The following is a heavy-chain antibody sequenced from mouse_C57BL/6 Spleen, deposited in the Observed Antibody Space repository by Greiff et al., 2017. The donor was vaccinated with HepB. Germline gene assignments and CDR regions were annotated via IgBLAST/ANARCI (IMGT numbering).Heavy chain of an antibody. J-gene: IGHJ1*03. Sequence: QVQLQQPGAELVMPGASVKLSCKASGYTFTSYWMHWVKQRPGQGLEWIGEIDPSDSYTNYNQKFKGKSTLTVDKSSSTAYMQLSSLTSEDSAVYYCARTGATGGYFDVWGTGTTVTVSS. D-gene: IGHD3-1*01. CDR2: IDPSDSYT. CDR1: GYTFTSYW. V-gene: IGHV1-69*01. CDR3: ARTGATGGYFDV.